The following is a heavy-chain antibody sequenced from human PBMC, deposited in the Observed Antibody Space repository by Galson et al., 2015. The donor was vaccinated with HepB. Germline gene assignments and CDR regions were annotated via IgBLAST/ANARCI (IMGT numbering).Heavy chain of an antibody. V-gene: IGHV1-18*01. CDR1: GSTFTSFG. Sequence: SVKVSCKASGSTFTSFGITGGRRAPGQGLEGMGWISAYNGNKNYAQKLQGRVTMTTDTSTSTAYMELRSLRSDDTAVYYCARRDTTGTTEGSDAFDIWGQGTMVTVSS. J-gene: IGHJ3*02. CDR2: ISAYNGNK. D-gene: IGHD1-1*01. CDR3: ARRDTTGTTEGSDAFDI.